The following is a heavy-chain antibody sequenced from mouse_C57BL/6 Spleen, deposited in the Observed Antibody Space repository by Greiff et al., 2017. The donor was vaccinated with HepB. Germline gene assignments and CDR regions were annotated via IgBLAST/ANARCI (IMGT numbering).Heavy chain of an antibody. V-gene: IGHV1-55*01. CDR1: GYTFTSYW. CDR2: IYPGSGST. D-gene: IGHD1-1*01. CDR3: ARSRGYFWYFDV. J-gene: IGHJ1*03. Sequence: QVQLQQPGAELVKPGASVKMSCKASGYTFTSYWTTWVKQRPGQGLEWIGDIYPGSGSTNYNEKFKSKATLTVDTSSSTAYMQLSSLTSEDSAVYYCARSRGYFWYFDVWGTGTTVTVSS.